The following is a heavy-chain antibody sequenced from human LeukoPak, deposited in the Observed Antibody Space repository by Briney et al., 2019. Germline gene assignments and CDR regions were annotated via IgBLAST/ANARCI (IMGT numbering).Heavy chain of an antibody. Sequence: SETLSLTCAVYGGSFSGYYWSWTRQPPGKGLEWIGEINHSGSTNYNPSLKSRVTISVDTAKNQSSLKLCSVAAADTAVYYCARLGLWFHMDVWGKGTTVTISS. CDR3: ARLGLWFHMDV. CDR1: GGSFSGYY. V-gene: IGHV4-34*01. D-gene: IGHD5-18*01. CDR2: INHSGST. J-gene: IGHJ6*03.